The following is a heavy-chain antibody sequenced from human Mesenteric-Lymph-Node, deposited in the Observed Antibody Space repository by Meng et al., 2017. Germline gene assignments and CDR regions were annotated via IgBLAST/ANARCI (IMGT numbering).Heavy chain of an antibody. J-gene: IGHJ4*02. CDR2: INPDGRYE. Sequence: GESLKISCAASGFTLSGYWMNWIRQAPGKGLEWVANINPDGRYELYVDSVKGRFTISRDNVKNSLDLQMNSLRVKDTAMYYCVRNGGSGDYWGQGTLVTVSS. V-gene: IGHV3-7*01. D-gene: IGHD3-10*01. CDR3: VRNGGSGDY. CDR1: GFTLSGYW.